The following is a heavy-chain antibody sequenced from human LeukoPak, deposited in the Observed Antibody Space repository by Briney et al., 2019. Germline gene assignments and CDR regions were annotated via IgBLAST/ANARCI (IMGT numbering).Heavy chain of an antibody. CDR2: IYYSGNT. J-gene: IGHJ4*02. CDR3: ARGSSWYAHLYYFDY. Sequence: SETLSLTCTVSGVSISSSNSYWGWIRQPPGKGLEWIGSIYYSGNTYYNASLKSQVSISIDTSKNQFSLRLTSVTAADTAVYYCARGSSWYAHLYYFDYWGQGTLVTVSS. D-gene: IGHD6-13*01. CDR1: GVSISSSNSY. V-gene: IGHV4-39*01.